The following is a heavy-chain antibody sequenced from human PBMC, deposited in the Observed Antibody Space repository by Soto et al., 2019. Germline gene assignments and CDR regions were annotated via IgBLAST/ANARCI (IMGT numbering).Heavy chain of an antibody. Sequence: LRLSCKASGFSFSDYAMTWVRQAPGKGLEWVSVISGSGDNTFYAASVKGRFAISRDNSKNVLYLQMNSLSADDAAVYFCARGSKDSYPGSRIFDFWGRGTLVTVSS. V-gene: IGHV3-23*01. CDR3: ARGSKDSYPGSRIFDF. J-gene: IGHJ4*02. D-gene: IGHD2-15*01. CDR1: GFSFSDYA. CDR2: ISGSGDNT.